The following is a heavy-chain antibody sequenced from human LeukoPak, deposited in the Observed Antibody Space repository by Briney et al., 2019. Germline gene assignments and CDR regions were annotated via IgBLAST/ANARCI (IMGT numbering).Heavy chain of an antibody. CDR3: AKDTRSYCSSTSCYPFDY. Sequence: GGSLRLSCTASGFTFNRYAMSWVRQAPGKGLEWISSISGSGDRTYYADSVKGRFTISRDNSKNTLYLQMNSLRAEDTAVYYCAKDTRSYCSSTSCYPFDYWGQGTLVTVSS. CDR2: ISGSGDRT. J-gene: IGHJ4*02. V-gene: IGHV3-23*01. CDR1: GFTFNRYA. D-gene: IGHD2-2*01.